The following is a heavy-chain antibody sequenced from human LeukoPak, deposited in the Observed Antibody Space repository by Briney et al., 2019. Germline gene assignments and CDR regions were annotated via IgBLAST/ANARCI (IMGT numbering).Heavy chain of an antibody. V-gene: IGHV4-39*07. CDR2: IYYSGST. Sequence: SETLSLTCTVSGGSISSSSYYWGWIRQPPGKGLEWIGSIYYSGSTYYNPSLKSRVTISVDTSKNQFSLKLSSVTAADTAVYYCARDPAACPPGEYCSISPGFDPWGQGTLVTVSS. J-gene: IGHJ5*02. D-gene: IGHD2/OR15-2a*01. CDR1: GGSISSSSYY. CDR3: ARDPAACPPGEYCSISPGFDP.